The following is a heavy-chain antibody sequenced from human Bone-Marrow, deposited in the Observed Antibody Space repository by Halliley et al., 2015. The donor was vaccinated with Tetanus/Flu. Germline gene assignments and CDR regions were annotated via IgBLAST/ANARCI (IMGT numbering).Heavy chain of an antibody. CDR3: ARRGYSYAYPDY. D-gene: IGHD5-18*01. CDR2: ISHSGSP. J-gene: IGHJ4*02. Sequence: GWVGEISHSGSPTDNRTPKSGVTISVDTSKTQFSLRRSSVAAADTAVYYCARRGYSYAYPDYWGQGTLVTVSS. V-gene: IGHV4-34*01.